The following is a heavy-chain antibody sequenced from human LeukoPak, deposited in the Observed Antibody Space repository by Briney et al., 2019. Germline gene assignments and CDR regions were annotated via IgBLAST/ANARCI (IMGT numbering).Heavy chain of an antibody. V-gene: IGHV3-21*01. CDR1: GFTFSSYS. Sequence: GGSLRLSCAASGFTFSSYSMNWVRQAPGKGLEWVSSISSSSSYIYHADSVKGRFTISRDNAKNSLYLQMNSLRAEDTAVYYCARGSSLDDAFDIWGQGTMVTVSS. CDR2: ISSSSSYI. D-gene: IGHD1-1*01. CDR3: ARGSSLDDAFDI. J-gene: IGHJ3*02.